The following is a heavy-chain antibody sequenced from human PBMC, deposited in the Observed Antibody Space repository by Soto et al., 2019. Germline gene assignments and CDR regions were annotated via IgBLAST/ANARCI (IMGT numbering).Heavy chain of an antibody. D-gene: IGHD3-10*01. J-gene: IGHJ5*02. CDR3: ASGEYYSLNDNWFDP. CDR2: IYHSGST. Sequence: SETLSLTCAVPGGSIRSGGYSWSWIRQPPGKGLEWIGYIYHSGSTYYNPSLKSPVTISLDSSKNQFSLKLSSVTAANTAVYSCASGEYYSLNDNWFDPGGQETRVTSPQ. V-gene: IGHV4-30-2*01. CDR1: GGSIRSGGYS.